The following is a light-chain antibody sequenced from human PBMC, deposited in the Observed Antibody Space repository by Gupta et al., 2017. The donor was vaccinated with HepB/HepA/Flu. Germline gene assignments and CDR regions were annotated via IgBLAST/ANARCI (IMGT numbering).Light chain of an antibody. V-gene: IGLV1-40*01. CDR3: QSHDSRLKGEV. CDR1: SSNIGAGYD. CDR2: GNS. J-gene: IGLJ2*01. Sequence: HSVLTQPPPVSGAPGQRVTISCTGTSSNIGAGYDVQWYQQFPGTAPNLLIHGNSKRPSGVPDRFSGSRSGTSASLAVTGLQAEDEAVYYCQSHDSRLKGEVFGGGTKLTVL.